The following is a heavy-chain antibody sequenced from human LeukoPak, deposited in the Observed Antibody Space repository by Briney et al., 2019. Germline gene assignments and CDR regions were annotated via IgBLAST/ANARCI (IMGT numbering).Heavy chain of an antibody. D-gene: IGHD2-15*01. CDR2: INHSGST. J-gene: IGHJ4*02. V-gene: IGHV4-34*01. CDR1: GGSFSGYY. CDR3: ARGLKLPGDY. Sequence: SETLSLTCAVYGGSFSGYYWSWIRQPPGKGLEWIGEINHSGSTNYNPSLKSRVTISVDTSKNQFSLKLSSVTAADTAVYYCARGLKLPGDYWGQGTLVTVSS.